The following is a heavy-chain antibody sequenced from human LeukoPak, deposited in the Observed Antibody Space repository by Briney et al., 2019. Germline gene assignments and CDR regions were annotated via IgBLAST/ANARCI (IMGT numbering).Heavy chain of an antibody. J-gene: IGHJ4*02. V-gene: IGHV1-18*01. D-gene: IGHD4-17*01. Sequence: ASVKVSCKASGGTFSSYAISWVRQAPGQGLEWMGWISAYNGNTNYAQKLQGRVTMTTDTSTSTAYMELRSLRSDDTAVYYCARDDYGDYPSPDWGQGTLVTVSS. CDR2: ISAYNGNT. CDR3: ARDDYGDYPSPD. CDR1: GGTFSSYA.